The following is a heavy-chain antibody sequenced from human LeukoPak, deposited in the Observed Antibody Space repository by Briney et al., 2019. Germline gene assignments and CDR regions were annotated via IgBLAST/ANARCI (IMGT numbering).Heavy chain of an antibody. CDR3: TTEGMRAAIDY. J-gene: IGHJ4*02. Sequence: GRSLRLSCAASGFTFDDYAMHWVRQAPGKGLEWVSGISWNSGDIGYADSVKGRFTISRDNAKNSLYLQMNSLRAEDTALYYCTTEGMRAAIDYWGQGTLVTVSS. CDR1: GFTFDDYA. V-gene: IGHV3-9*01. CDR2: ISWNSGDI.